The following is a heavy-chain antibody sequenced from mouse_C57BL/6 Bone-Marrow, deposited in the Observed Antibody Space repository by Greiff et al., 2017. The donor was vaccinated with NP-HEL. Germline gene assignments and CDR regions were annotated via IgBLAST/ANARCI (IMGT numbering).Heavy chain of an antibody. V-gene: IGHV2-9-1*01. CDR2: IWTGGGT. CDR3: AGIPTVVASYYAMDY. CDR1: GFSFTSYA. J-gene: IGHJ4*01. D-gene: IGHD1-1*01. Sequence: QVQLQQSGPGLVAPSQSLSITCTVSGFSFTSYAISWVRQPPGKGLEWLGVIWTGGGTNYNSALKSRLSISKDNSKSQVFLKMNSLQTDDTARYYCAGIPTVVASYYAMDYWGQGTSVTVSS.